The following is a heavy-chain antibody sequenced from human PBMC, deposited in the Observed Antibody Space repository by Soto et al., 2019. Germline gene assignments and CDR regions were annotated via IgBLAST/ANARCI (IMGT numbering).Heavy chain of an antibody. CDR3: ASSPGAVGATWGPYFDY. Sequence: QVQLQESGPGLVKPSQTLSLTCTVSGGSISSGDYYWSWIRQPPGKGLERIGYIYYSGSTYYNPSLKSRVTISGDTSKNQFSLKPSSVTAADTAGYYCASSPGAVGATWGPYFDYGGQGTLVTVSS. V-gene: IGHV4-30-4*01. D-gene: IGHD1-26*01. CDR1: GGSISSGDYY. CDR2: IYYSGST. J-gene: IGHJ4*02.